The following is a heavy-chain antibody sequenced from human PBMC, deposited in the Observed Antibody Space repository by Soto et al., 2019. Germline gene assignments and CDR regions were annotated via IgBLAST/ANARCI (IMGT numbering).Heavy chain of an antibody. D-gene: IGHD2-15*01. Sequence: GGSLRLSCAASGFAFSSYGMHWVRQAPGKGLEWVAVISYDGSNKYYADSVKGRFTISRDNSKNTLYLQMNSLRAEDTAVYYCAGGLYCSGGSCYDYWGQGTLVTVSS. V-gene: IGHV3-30*03. CDR2: ISYDGSNK. J-gene: IGHJ4*02. CDR3: AGGLYCSGGSCYDY. CDR1: GFAFSSYG.